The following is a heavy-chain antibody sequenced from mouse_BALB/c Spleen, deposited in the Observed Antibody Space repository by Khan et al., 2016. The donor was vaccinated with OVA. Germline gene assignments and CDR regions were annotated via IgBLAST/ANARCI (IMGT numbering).Heavy chain of an antibody. CDR3: SRGNYYGYYFDY. V-gene: IGHV3-2*02. CDR1: GYSITSGYA. Sequence: EVKLVESGPGLVKPSQSLSLTCTVTGYSITSGYAWNWIRQFPGNKLEWMGYISYSGGTSYNPSLKSRISITRDTSKNPFFLPLNSVTTEDTAAYYCSRGNYYGYYFDYWGQGTPLTVSS. CDR2: ISYSGGT. J-gene: IGHJ2*01. D-gene: IGHD1-1*01.